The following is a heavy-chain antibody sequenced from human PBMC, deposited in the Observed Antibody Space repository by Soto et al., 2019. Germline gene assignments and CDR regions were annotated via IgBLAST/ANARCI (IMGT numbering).Heavy chain of an antibody. CDR2: IYYSGST. CDR3: GRREGYCSGGSCYPNWFDP. CDR1: GGSISSYY. Sequence: PSETLSLTCTVSGGSISSYYWSWIRQPPGKGLEWIGYIYYSGSTNYSPSLKSRVTISVDTSKNQFSLKLSSVTAADTAVYYCGRREGYCSGGSCYPNWFDPWGQGTLVTVSS. J-gene: IGHJ5*02. D-gene: IGHD2-15*01. V-gene: IGHV4-59*08.